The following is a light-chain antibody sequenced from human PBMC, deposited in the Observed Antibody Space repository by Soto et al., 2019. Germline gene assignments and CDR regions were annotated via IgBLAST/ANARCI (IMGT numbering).Light chain of an antibody. CDR1: SSDVGRYNH. CDR3: SSYAGSNTVV. V-gene: IGLV2-8*01. CDR2: EVS. J-gene: IGLJ2*01. Sequence: QSALTQPPSASGSPGQSVTISCTGTSSDVGRYNHVSWYQQHPGKAPKLMIYEVSKRPSGVPDRFSGSKSGNTASLTVSGLQAEDEADYYCSSYAGSNTVVFGGGTQLTVL.